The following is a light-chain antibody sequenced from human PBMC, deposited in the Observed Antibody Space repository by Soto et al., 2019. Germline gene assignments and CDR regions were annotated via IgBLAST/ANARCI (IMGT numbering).Light chain of an antibody. CDR1: SSDVGAYNY. Sequence: QSALTQPRSVSGSPGQAVAISCTGTSSDVGAYNYVSWYQQHPGKAPKLMIYNVAKRPSGVPDRFSGSKSGNTASLTISGLQAEDEADYNCCSYAGSYTWVFGGGTKVTVL. J-gene: IGLJ3*02. CDR2: NVA. V-gene: IGLV2-11*01. CDR3: CSYAGSYTWV.